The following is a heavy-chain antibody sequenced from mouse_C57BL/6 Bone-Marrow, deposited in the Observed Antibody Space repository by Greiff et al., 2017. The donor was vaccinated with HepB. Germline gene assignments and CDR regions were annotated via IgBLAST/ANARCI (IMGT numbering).Heavy chain of an antibody. CDR3: AGTTVVATRYFDV. J-gene: IGHJ1*03. D-gene: IGHD1-1*01. CDR2: INPNNGGT. CDR1: GYTFTDYN. Sequence: EVQLQQSGPELVKPGASVKMSCKASGYTFTDYNMHWVKQSHGKSLEWIGYINPNNGGTSYNQKFKGKATLTVNKSSSTAYMELRSLTSEDSAVYYWAGTTVVATRYFDVWGTGTTVTVSS. V-gene: IGHV1-22*01.